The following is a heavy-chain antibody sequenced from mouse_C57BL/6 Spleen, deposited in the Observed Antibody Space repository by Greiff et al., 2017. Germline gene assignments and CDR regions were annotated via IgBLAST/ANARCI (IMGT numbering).Heavy chain of an antibody. V-gene: IGHV14-4*01. J-gene: IGHJ2*01. CDR1: GFNIKDDY. D-gene: IGHD1-1*01. CDR2: IDPENGDT. CDR3: TPQDGSTLDY. Sequence: VQLQQSGAELVRPGASVKLSCTASGFNIKDDYMHWVKQRPEQGLEWIGWIDPENGDTEYASKFQGKATITAATASNTAYLQLSSLTSEDTAVYYCTPQDGSTLDYGGQGTTLPVSS.